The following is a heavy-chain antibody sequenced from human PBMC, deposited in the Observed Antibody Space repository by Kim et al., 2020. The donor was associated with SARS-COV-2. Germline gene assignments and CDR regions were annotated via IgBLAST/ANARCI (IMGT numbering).Heavy chain of an antibody. CDR1: GYTFTNYW. CDR2: IYPDDSDT. V-gene: IGHV5-51*01. Sequence: GESLKISCKGSGYTFTNYWIGWVRQMPGKGLEWMAIIYPDDSDTRYSPSFQGQVTISADKSISTAYLHWRSLKASDSAMYYCARRPYCSGDNCLSFTAGWFDPWGQGTLVTVSS. J-gene: IGHJ5*02. D-gene: IGHD2-15*01. CDR3: ARRPYCSGDNCLSFTAGWFDP.